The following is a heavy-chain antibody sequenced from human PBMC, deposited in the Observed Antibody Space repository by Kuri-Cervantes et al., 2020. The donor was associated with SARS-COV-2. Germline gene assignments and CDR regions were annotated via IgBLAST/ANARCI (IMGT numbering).Heavy chain of an antibody. CDR1: GFTFSSYW. V-gene: IGHV3-23*01. CDR3: AKDGLTRLYPWNELYN. D-gene: IGHD1-1*01. CDR2: IGSTASDT. J-gene: IGHJ4*02. Sequence: GGSLRLSCAASGFTFSSYWMSWVRQAPGKGLEWLSTIGSTASDTYYADSVKGRFTISRDKSKNALFLQMNSLRVEDTAIYYCAKDGLTRLYPWNELYNWGLGTLVTVSS.